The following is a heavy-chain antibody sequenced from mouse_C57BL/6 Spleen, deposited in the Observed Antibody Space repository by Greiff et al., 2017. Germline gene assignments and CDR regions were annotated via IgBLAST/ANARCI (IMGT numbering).Heavy chain of an antibody. CDR2: IYPGDGDT. V-gene: IGHV1-80*01. CDR3: ARCPLSDYGSSYVAY. D-gene: IGHD1-1*01. CDR1: GYAFSSYW. J-gene: IGHJ3*01. Sequence: QVQLQQSGAELVKPGASVKISCKASGYAFSSYWMHWVKQSPGKGLEWIGQIYPGDGDTNYNGKFKGKATLTADKSSSTAYMQLSSLTSEDSAVYFCARCPLSDYGSSYVAYWGQGTLVTVSA.